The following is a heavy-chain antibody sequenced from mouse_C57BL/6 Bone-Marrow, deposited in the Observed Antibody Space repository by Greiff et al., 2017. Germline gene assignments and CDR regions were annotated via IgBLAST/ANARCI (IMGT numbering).Heavy chain of an antibody. J-gene: IGHJ4*01. CDR3: TTRGYYCARDY. CDR1: GFNIKDDY. CDR2: IDPENGDT. V-gene: IGHV14-4*01. D-gene: IGHD2-2*01. Sequence: EVQLQQSGAELVRPGASVKLSCTASGFNIKDDYMHWVKQRPEQGLEWIGWIDPENGDTEYASKFQGKATITADPSSNPASLQLRPLTSEAPAVYYCTTRGYYCARDYWGQGTAVTVSS.